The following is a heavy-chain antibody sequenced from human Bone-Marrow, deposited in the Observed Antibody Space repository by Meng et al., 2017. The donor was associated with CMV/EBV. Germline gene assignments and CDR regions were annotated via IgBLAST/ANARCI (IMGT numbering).Heavy chain of an antibody. CDR1: GFTFSSYA. CDR2: ISYDGSNK. J-gene: IGHJ4*02. CDR3: ARALGTRGPHFDY. D-gene: IGHD1-1*01. V-gene: IGHV3-30-3*01. Sequence: QVQVVGSGGGVVQPGRSLRLSCAASGFTFSSYAMHWVRQAPGKGLEWVAVISYDGSNKYYADSVKGRFTISRDNSKNTLYLQMNSLRAEDTAVYYCARALGTRGPHFDYWGQGTLVTVSS.